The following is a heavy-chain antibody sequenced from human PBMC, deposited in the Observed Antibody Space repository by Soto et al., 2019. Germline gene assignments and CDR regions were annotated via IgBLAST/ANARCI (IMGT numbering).Heavy chain of an antibody. J-gene: IGHJ6*02. Sequence: GGALSLSGEASEFSFITYSMHWVRQAPGKGLEWVSSIGRRSDIYYADSVKGRFTISRDNAKNSVSLQMNSLRDEDTAVYYCAREETAWPLAYGLDVWGQGTTVTVSS. CDR3: AREETAWPLAYGLDV. CDR1: EFSFITYS. D-gene: IGHD2-21*02. CDR2: IGRRSDI. V-gene: IGHV3-21*01.